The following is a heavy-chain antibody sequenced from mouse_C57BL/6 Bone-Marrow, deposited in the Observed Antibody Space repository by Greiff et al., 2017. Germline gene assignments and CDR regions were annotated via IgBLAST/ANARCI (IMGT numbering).Heavy chain of an antibody. J-gene: IGHJ4*01. CDR2: IDPENGDT. CDR1: GFNIKDDY. CDR3: TTFTTVVGYDYAMDY. D-gene: IGHD1-1*01. Sequence: DVQLQESGAELVRPGASVKLSCTASGFNIKDDYMHWVKQRPEQGLEWIGWIDPENGDTEYASKFQGKATITADTSSNTAYLQLSSLTSEDTAVYDCTTFTTVVGYDYAMDYWGQGTSVTVSS. V-gene: IGHV14-4*01.